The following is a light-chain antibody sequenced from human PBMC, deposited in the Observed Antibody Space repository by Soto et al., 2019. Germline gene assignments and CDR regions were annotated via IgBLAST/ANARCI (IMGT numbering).Light chain of an antibody. Sequence: EIVLTQSPGTLSLSPGARATHSCRASQSVSSSYLAWYQQKPGQAPRLLIYGASSRATGIPDRFSGSGSGTDFTLTISRLEPEDFAVYYCQQYGSSPWTFGQGTKVDIK. CDR1: QSVSSSY. CDR3: QQYGSSPWT. CDR2: GAS. J-gene: IGKJ1*01. V-gene: IGKV3-20*01.